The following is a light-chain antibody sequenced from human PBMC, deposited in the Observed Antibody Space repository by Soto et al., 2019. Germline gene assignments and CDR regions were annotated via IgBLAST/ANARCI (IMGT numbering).Light chain of an antibody. CDR1: QSVSNNY. Sequence: EIVITQSPGTLSLSPGERATISCRASQSVSNNYLAWYQQKPGQAPRLLIYGASNRATGIPDRFSGSGSGTDFTLTISSLEPEDFAVYFCQQYNNWPFSFGQGTRLEIK. CDR2: GAS. J-gene: IGKJ5*01. V-gene: IGKV3-20*01. CDR3: QQYNNWPFS.